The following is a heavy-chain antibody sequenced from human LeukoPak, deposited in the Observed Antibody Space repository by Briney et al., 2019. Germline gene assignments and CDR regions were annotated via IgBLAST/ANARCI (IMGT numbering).Heavy chain of an antibody. V-gene: IGHV4-59*08. CDR2: IYYSGST. D-gene: IGHD6-13*01. Sequence: PSETLSLTRTVSGGSISSYYWSWIRQPPGKGLEGIGYIYYSGSTNYNPSLKSRVTISVDTSKNQFSLKLSSVTAADAAVYYCARGTYSSSWYLDYWGQGTLVTVSS. CDR1: GGSISSYY. J-gene: IGHJ4*02. CDR3: ARGTYSSSWYLDY.